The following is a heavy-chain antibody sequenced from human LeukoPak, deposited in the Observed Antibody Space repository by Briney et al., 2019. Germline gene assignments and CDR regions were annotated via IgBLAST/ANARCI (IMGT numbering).Heavy chain of an antibody. CDR3: ARGYDILTDSDY. CDR1: GYTFTSYD. Sequence: ASVKVSCKASGYTFTSYDINWVQQATGQGLEWMGWMNPNSGNTGYAQKFQGRVTMTRNTSISTAYMELSSLRSEDTAVYYCARGYDILTDSDYWGQGTLVTVSS. CDR2: MNPNSGNT. D-gene: IGHD3-9*01. V-gene: IGHV1-8*01. J-gene: IGHJ4*02.